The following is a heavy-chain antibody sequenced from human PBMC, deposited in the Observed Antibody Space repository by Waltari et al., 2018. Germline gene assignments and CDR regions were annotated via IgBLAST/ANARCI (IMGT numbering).Heavy chain of an antibody. Sequence: EEPLVAPGLGWVLPGGSLSLACASSGIRHSPAWMSWFLQAPGKGREWVANMNQVRGEIFYVDSVKSRFTNSRDNDKNSLLLQMDNLRAEDSAVYYWARDYLFFDLWGRGTLVTVSS. CDR2: MNQVRGEI. V-gene: IGHV3-7*01. CDR1: GIRHSPAW. J-gene: IGHJ2*01. CDR3: ARDYLFFDL. D-gene: IGHD1-26*01.